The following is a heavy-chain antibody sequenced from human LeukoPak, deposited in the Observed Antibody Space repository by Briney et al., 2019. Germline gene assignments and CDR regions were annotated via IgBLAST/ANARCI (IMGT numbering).Heavy chain of an antibody. CDR3: AKSFGGWGHDAFDI. V-gene: IGHV3-9*01. J-gene: IGHJ3*02. D-gene: IGHD6-19*01. CDR1: GFTFDDYA. CDR2: ISWNSGSI. Sequence: GGSLRLSCAASGFTFDDYAMHWVRQAPGKGLEWVSGISWNSGSIGYADSVKGRFTISRDNAKNSLYLQMNSLRAGDTALYYCAKSFGGWGHDAFDIWGQGTMVTVSS.